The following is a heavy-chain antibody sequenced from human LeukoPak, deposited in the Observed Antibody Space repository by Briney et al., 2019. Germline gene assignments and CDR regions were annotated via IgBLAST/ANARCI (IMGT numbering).Heavy chain of an antibody. CDR3: AGVRTAGTGPDC. Sequence: SETLSLTCTVSGGSISRGGYYWTWIRQPPGKGLEWIGFMQRSGSTSHHPSLQKRVTMSVDTHKKQLSLNLTPATAADTAMYFCAGVRTAGTGPDCWGQGTLVTVSS. V-gene: IGHV4-61*08. CDR1: GGSISRGGYY. CDR2: MQRSGST. D-gene: IGHD6-13*01. J-gene: IGHJ4*02.